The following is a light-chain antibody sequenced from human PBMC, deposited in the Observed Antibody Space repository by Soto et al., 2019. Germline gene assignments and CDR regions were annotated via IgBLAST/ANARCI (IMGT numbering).Light chain of an antibody. V-gene: IGKV3-20*01. CDR3: QQCGSSST. Sequence: EIVLTQSPGTLSLSPGERGTLSCRASQSVRSTYLAWYQQKPGQAPRLLIYGASSRATGIPDRFSGSGSGTDFTLTISRLEPEDFAVYYCQQCGSSSTFGQGTRLEIK. J-gene: IGKJ5*01. CDR2: GAS. CDR1: QSVRSTY.